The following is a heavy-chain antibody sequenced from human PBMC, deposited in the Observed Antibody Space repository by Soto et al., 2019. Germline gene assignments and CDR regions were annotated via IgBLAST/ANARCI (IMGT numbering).Heavy chain of an antibody. CDR2: FDPEDGET. CDR1: GYTLTELS. V-gene: IGHV1-24*01. CDR3: VICLGHGYSSGRPQD. J-gene: IGHJ4*02. D-gene: IGHD6-19*01. Sequence: ASVKVSCKVSGYTLTELSMHWVRQAPGKGLEWMGGFDPEDGETIYAQKFQGRVTMTEDTSTDTAYMELSSLRSEDTAVYYCVICLGHGYSSGRPQDWGQGTLVTVSS.